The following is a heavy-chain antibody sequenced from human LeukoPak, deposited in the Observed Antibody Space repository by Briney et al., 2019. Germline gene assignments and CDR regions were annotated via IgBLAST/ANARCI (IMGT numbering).Heavy chain of an antibody. D-gene: IGHD1-7*01. J-gene: IGHJ4*02. Sequence: PGRSLRLSCAASGFTFSSYGMHWVRQAPGKGLEWVAVISYDGSNKYYADSVKGRFTISRDNSKNTLYLQMNSLRAEDTAVYYCAKDNWNYSYFDYWGQGTLVTVSS. CDR1: GFTFSSYG. CDR2: ISYDGSNK. V-gene: IGHV3-30*18. CDR3: AKDNWNYSYFDY.